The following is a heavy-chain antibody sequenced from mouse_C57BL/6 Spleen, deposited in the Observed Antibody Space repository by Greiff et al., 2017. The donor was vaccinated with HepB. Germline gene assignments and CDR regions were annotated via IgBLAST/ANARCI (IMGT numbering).Heavy chain of an antibody. Sequence: DVHLVESGGGLVKPGGSLKLSCAASGFTFSSYAMSWVRQTPEKRLEWVATISDGGSYTYYPDNVKGRFTISRDNAKNNLYLQMSHLKSEDTAMYYCARDNYGPSYWYFDVWGTRTTVTVSS. CDR2: ISDGGSYT. J-gene: IGHJ1*03. CDR1: GFTFSSYA. D-gene: IGHD1-2*01. CDR3: ARDNYGPSYWYFDV. V-gene: IGHV5-4*01.